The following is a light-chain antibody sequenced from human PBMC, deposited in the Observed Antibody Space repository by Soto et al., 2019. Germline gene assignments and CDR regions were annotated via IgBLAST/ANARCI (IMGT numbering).Light chain of an antibody. CDR2: GAS. J-gene: IGKJ4*01. CDR1: QSVRSNY. Sequence: EIVLTQSPGTLSLSSGERATLSCRASQSVRSNYLAWYQQKPGQAPRLLIYGASSRATGIPDRFGGSGSGTDFTLNISRLEPEDFAVYYCQQYASSPITFGGGTKVEIK. CDR3: QQYASSPIT. V-gene: IGKV3-20*01.